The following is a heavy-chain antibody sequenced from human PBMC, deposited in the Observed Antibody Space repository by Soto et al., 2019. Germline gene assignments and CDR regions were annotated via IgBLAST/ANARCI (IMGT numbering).Heavy chain of an antibody. CDR1: GFTVSSNY. Sequence: EVQLVESGGGLVQPGGSLRLSCAASGFTVSSNYMSWVRQAPGKGLEWVSVIYSGGSTYYADSVKGRFTISRDNSKNTLYLQMNSLRAEDTAVYYCARDLGYYGSGSIRQDIWGQGTMVTVSS. CDR2: IYSGGST. V-gene: IGHV3-66*01. D-gene: IGHD3-10*01. J-gene: IGHJ3*02. CDR3: ARDLGYYGSGSIRQDI.